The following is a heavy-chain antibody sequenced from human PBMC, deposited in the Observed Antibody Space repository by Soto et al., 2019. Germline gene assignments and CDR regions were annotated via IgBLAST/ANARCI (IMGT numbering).Heavy chain of an antibody. CDR1: GGSISSYY. J-gene: IGHJ5*01. D-gene: IGHD2-21*02. Sequence: PSETLSLNCTVSGGSISSYYWNWIRQPAGKGLEWSGRIYSSGTTNYNPSLKSRVTMSVDTSKNQFSLKLNSVTAADTAVYYCARMGYWTTYTGGYCLFDSWGQGTLVTV. CDR3: ARMGYWTTYTGGYCLFDS. CDR2: IYSSGTT. V-gene: IGHV4-4*07.